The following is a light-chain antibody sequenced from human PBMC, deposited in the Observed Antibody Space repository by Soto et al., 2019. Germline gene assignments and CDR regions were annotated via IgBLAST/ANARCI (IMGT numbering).Light chain of an antibody. CDR2: DTS. CDR1: QSISNY. Sequence: EIVLTQSPATLSLSPGEGATLSCRASQSISNYLVWYQQKPGQAPRLLIYDTSNRATGIPARFSGSGSGTDFTLTISSLDPEDFAVYYCQQRSNWPVTFGPGTKVDIK. CDR3: QQRSNWPVT. J-gene: IGKJ3*01. V-gene: IGKV3-11*01.